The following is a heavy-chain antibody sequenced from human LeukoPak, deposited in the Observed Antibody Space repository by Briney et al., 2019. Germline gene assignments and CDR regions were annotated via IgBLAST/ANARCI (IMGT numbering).Heavy chain of an antibody. CDR1: GFTFSSYA. CDR3: ARNEYGSERRWFDP. J-gene: IGHJ5*02. Sequence: GGSLRLSCAASGFTFSSYAMSWVRQAPGKGLEWVSAISGSGGSTYYADSVKGRFTISRDNSKNTLYLQMNSLRAEDTAVYYCARNEYGSERRWFDPWGQGTVVTVSS. D-gene: IGHD3-10*01. V-gene: IGHV3-23*01. CDR2: ISGSGGST.